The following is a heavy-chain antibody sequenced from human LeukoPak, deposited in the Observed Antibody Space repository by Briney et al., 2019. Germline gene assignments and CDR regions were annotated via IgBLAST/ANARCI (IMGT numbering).Heavy chain of an antibody. CDR1: GFTFSSYS. J-gene: IGHJ4*02. Sequence: GGSLRLSCAASGFTFSSYSMNWVRQAPGKGLEWVSSISSSSSYIYYADSVKGRFTISRANAKNSLYLQMNSLRAEDTAVYYCARAPSGYDPRFDYWGQGTLVTVSS. V-gene: IGHV3-21*01. CDR3: ARAPSGYDPRFDY. D-gene: IGHD5-12*01. CDR2: ISSSSSYI.